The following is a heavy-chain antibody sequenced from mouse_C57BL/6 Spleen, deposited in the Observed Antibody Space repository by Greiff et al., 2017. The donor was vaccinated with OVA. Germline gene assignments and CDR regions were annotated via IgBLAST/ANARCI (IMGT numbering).Heavy chain of an antibody. D-gene: IGHD2-3*01. V-gene: IGHV1-85*01. J-gene: IGHJ4*01. CDR3: ARGRYDPAMDY. CDR1: GYTFTSYD. CDR2: IYPRDGST. Sequence: VQLQQSGPELVKPGASVKLSCKASGYTFTSYDINWVKQRPGQGLEWIGWIYPRDGSTKYYEKFKGKATLTVDTSSSTAYMELHSLTSEDSAVYFCARGRYDPAMDYWGQGTSVTVSS.